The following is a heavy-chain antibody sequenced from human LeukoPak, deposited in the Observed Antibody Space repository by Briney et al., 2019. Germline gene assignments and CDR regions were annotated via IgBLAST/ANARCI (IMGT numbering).Heavy chain of an antibody. CDR2: ISAYSGIT. CDR1: GYTLTNSG. CDR3: ARGNCGGDCYAFDI. J-gene: IGHJ3*02. D-gene: IGHD2-21*02. V-gene: IGHV1-18*01. Sequence: ASVKVSCKTSGYTLTNSGLNWVRQAPGQGLEWMGWISAYSGITNYAQKLQGRVTMTTDTSTSTAYMELRSLRSDDTAVYYCARGNCGGDCYAFDIWGQGTMVTVSS.